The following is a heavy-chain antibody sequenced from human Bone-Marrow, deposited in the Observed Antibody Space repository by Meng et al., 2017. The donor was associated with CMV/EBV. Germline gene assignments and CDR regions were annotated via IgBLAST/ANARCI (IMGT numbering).Heavy chain of an antibody. CDR1: GFTFCTYG. J-gene: IGHJ5*02. CDR3: ARFAGYSYGGDWFDP. Sequence: GESLKISCAASGFTFCTYGMHWVRQAPGKGLEWVAFIRYDGSDKYYAESVKGRFTIPRDKSKNSLYLQMNSLRAEDTAVYYCARFAGYSYGGDWFDPWGQGTLVTVSS. CDR2: IRYDGSDK. V-gene: IGHV3-30*02. D-gene: IGHD5-18*01.